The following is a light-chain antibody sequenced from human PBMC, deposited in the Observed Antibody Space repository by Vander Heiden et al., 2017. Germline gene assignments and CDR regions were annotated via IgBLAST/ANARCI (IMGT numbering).Light chain of an antibody. V-gene: IGKV2-24*01. CDR3: RQAKQFPLT. CDR2: KIS. CDR1: QSLVHPDGNTY. J-gene: IGKJ2*01. Sequence: DIVMTQTPLSSPVTLGQPASISCRSSQSLVHPDGNTYFSWLQQRPGQPPRLLIYKISNRCSGVPDRFSGSGAGTDFTLKISRVEAEDVGIYYCRQAKQFPLTFGQGTKMEIK.